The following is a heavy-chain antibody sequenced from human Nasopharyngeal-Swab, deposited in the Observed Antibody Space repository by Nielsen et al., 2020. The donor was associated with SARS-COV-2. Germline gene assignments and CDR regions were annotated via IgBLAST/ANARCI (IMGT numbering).Heavy chain of an antibody. Sequence: SGPTLVKPTQTLTLTCTFSGFSLSTSGMCVSWIRQPPGKALEWLSLIDWDDDKYYSTSLKTRLTISKDTSKNQVVLTMTNMDPVDPATYYCARIRGSSSWYDYFDYWGQGTLVTVSS. D-gene: IGHD6-13*01. CDR2: IDWDDDK. CDR1: GFSLSTSGMC. V-gene: IGHV2-70*01. CDR3: ARIRGSSSWYDYFDY. J-gene: IGHJ4*02.